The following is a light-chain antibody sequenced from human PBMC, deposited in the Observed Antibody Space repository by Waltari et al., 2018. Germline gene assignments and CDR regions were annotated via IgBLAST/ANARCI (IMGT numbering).Light chain of an antibody. Sequence: EIVMTQSPASLSISPRERATLSCRASRSVSNNLAWYQQRPGQAPRLPIYGASTRATGIPARFSGSGSGTEFTLTISSLQSEDVAVYYCQQYENWPPLTFGGGTKVEIK. CDR1: RSVSNN. V-gene: IGKV3-15*01. CDR2: GAS. J-gene: IGKJ4*01. CDR3: QQYENWPPLT.